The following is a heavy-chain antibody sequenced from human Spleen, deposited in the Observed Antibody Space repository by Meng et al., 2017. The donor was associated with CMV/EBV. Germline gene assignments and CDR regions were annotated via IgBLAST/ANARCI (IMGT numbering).Heavy chain of an antibody. J-gene: IGHJ6*02. CDR1: GFTFSSYS. D-gene: IGHD5-24*01. V-gene: IGHV3-21*01. CDR2: ISGSSSYI. CDR3: ARDPSEDGYASCMDV. Sequence: GGSLRLSCAASGFTFSSYSMTWVRQAPGKGLEWVSSISGSSSYIYYAYSVKGRFTIFRDNAKNSLYLQMNSLRVEDTAVYYCARDPSEDGYASCMDVWGQGTTVTVSS.